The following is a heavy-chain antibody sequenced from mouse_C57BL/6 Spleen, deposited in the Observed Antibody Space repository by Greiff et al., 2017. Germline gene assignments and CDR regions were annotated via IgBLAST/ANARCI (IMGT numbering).Heavy chain of an antibody. CDR1: GFNIKDYY. V-gene: IGHV14-2*01. CDR2: IDPEDGDT. CDR3: ARRGSSYEDYFDY. D-gene: IGHD1-1*01. J-gene: IGHJ2*01. Sequence: EVQLQQSGAELVKPGASVKLSCTASGFNIKDYYMHWVKQRTEQGLEWIGRIDPEDGDTKYAPKFQGKATITADTSSNTAYLQLSSLTSEDTAVYYCARRGSSYEDYFDYWGQGTTLTVSS.